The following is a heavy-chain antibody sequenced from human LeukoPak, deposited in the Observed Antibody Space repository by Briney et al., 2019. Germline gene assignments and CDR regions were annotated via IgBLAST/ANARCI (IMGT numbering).Heavy chain of an antibody. CDR1: GFTFSDYY. V-gene: IGHV3-11*01. J-gene: IGHJ4*02. CDR3: ARVTGLETFDY. Sequence: GGPLRLSCAASGFTFSDYYMSWIRQAPGKGLDLVSFISSSGTTIYYADSVKGRFTISRDNAKNSLYLQMNSLRAEDTAVYYCARVTGLETFDYWGQGTLVTVSS. CDR2: ISSSGTTI.